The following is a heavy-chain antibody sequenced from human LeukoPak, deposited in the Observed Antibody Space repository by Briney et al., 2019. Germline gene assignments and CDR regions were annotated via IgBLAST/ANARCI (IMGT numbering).Heavy chain of an antibody. CDR1: DGSISSDVYY. J-gene: IGHJ4*02. CDR2: IYTSGST. V-gene: IGHV4-61*02. D-gene: IGHD4-11*01. Sequence: SETLSLTCSVSDGSISSDVYYWSWIRQPAGKGLEWIGRIYTSGSTNYNPSLKSRVTISVDTSKSQFSLKLSSVTAADTAVYYCARAKDYSYYGVSYFDSWGQGALVTVSS. CDR3: ARAKDYSYYGVSYFDS.